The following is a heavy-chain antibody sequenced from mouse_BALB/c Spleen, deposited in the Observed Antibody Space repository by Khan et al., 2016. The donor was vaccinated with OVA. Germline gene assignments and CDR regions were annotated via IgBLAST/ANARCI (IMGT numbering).Heavy chain of an antibody. CDR2: ISTGGRKI. CDR1: GLTFSSSA. Sequence: EVKLLESGGGLVKPGGSLKLSCAASGLTFSSSAMSWVRQTPEKRLEWVANISTGGRKIYYADSVKGRFTISRDNAKNTLSLQMSSLRSEDTAMYYCAGSITPVGAFYYWGQGTTLTVSS. V-gene: IGHV5-9-1*01. D-gene: IGHD1-1*01. J-gene: IGHJ2*01. CDR3: AGSITPVGAFYY.